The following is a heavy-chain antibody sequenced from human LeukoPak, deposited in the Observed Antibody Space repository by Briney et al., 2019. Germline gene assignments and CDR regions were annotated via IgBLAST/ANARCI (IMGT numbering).Heavy chain of an antibody. CDR3: ARDPDGYSYGYADY. CDR1: RFTFSSYS. V-gene: IGHV3-21*01. Sequence: SGGSLRLSCAASRFTFSSYSMKGVRQARGKGLEWVSCISSSSSYKYYGDSVEGRYTISRDNAKNSLYPQMNSLRVEDTAVYYCARDPDGYSYGYADYWGQGTLVTVSS. CDR2: ISSSSSYK. J-gene: IGHJ4*02. D-gene: IGHD5-18*01.